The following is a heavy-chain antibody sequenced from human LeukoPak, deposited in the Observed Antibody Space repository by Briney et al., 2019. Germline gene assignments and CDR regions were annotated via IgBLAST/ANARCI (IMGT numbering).Heavy chain of an antibody. D-gene: IGHD3-22*01. Sequence: SVKVSCKASGGTFSSYAISWVRQAPGQGLEWMGRIIPILGIANYAQRFQGRVTITADKSTSTAYMELSSLRSEDTAVYYCARVVDDSRSDYFDYWGQGTLVTVSS. J-gene: IGHJ4*02. CDR1: GGTFSSYA. V-gene: IGHV1-69*04. CDR3: ARVVDDSRSDYFDY. CDR2: IIPILGIA.